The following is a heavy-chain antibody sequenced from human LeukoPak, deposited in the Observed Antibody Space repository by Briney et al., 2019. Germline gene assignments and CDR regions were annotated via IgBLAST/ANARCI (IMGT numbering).Heavy chain of an antibody. J-gene: IGHJ4*02. CDR1: GGTFSSYA. D-gene: IGHD3-16*01. CDR3: ARERRAWGEDF. V-gene: IGHV1-69*05. Sequence: ASVKVSCKASGGTFSSYAISWVRQAPGQGLEWMGGIIPIFGTATYAQRFQGRVTVTTDTSTSTVFMELNSLQSEDTAVYYCARERRAWGEDFWGQGTLVTVSS. CDR2: IIPIFGTA.